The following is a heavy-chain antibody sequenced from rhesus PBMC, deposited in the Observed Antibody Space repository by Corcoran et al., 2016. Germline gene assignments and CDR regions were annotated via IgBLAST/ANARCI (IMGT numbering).Heavy chain of an antibody. CDR2: IYGSGSSN. V-gene: IGHV4-169*01. CDR3: ARARVGSTHDY. J-gene: IGHJ4*01. D-gene: IGHD1-44*01. CDR1: GGSISRSY. Sequence: QLQLQESGPGPVKPSETLSVTCAVSGGSISRSYLSWIRQAPGKGLEWIGYIYGSGSSNNYNPSLKGRVTLSVDTYKNQLSLKLSSVTAADTAVYYCARARVGSTHDYWGQGVLVTVSS.